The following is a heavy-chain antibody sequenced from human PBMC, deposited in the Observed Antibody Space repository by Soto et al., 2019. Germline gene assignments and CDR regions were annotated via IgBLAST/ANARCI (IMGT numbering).Heavy chain of an antibody. CDR3: VRASMIGVPGFFDV. D-gene: IGHD3-22*01. J-gene: IGHJ2*01. V-gene: IGHV4-30-4*08. CDR2: IYYSGST. CDR1: GATIINNHYY. Sequence: QERLQESGPGLVKPSQPLSLTCTVSGATIINNHYYWNIIRQPPGKGLEWIGYIYYSGSTSYNPSLESRLTISIDMSRNQFSLELSSVTAADTAVYFCVRASMIGVPGFFDVWGRGTLVTVSS.